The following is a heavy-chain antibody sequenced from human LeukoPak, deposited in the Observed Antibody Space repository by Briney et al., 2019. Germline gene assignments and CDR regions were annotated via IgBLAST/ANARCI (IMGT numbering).Heavy chain of an antibody. J-gene: IGHJ4*02. CDR2: IIPIFGTA. CDR3: ARELPYSGSLYYFDY. Sequence: SVKVSCKASGGTFSSSAISWVRQAPGQGLEWMGGIIPIFGTANYAQKFQGRVTITTDESTSTAYMELSSLRSEDTAVYYCARELPYSGSLYYFDYWGQGTLVTVSS. V-gene: IGHV1-69*05. CDR1: GGTFSSSA. D-gene: IGHD1-26*01.